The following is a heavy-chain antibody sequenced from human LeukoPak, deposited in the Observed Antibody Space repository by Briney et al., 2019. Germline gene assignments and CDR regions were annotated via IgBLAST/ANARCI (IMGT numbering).Heavy chain of an antibody. CDR2: IYYSGST. J-gene: IGHJ3*02. V-gene: IGHV4-59*08. Sequence: PSETLSLTCTVSGGSISSYYWSWIRQPPGKGLEWIGYIYYSGSTNYNPSLKSRVTISVDTSKNQFSLKLSSVTAADTAVYYCARGWGSYDSSGYGAFDIWGQGTMVTVSS. CDR3: ARGWGSYDSSGYGAFDI. D-gene: IGHD3-22*01. CDR1: GGSISSYY.